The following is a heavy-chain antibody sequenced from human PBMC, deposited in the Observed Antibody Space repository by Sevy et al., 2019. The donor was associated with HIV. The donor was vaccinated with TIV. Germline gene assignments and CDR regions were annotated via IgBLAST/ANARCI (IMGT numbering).Heavy chain of an antibody. CDR3: AKNMPPGGSYFSRHGMDV. CDR1: GFTFSTYD. V-gene: IGHV3-30*18. CDR2: ISYDGNYR. J-gene: IGHJ6*02. D-gene: IGHD1-26*01. Sequence: GGSLRLSCTASGFTFSTYDIHWVRQAPGKGLEWVAIISYDGNYRYYSDSVRGRFSMSRDNSKNTAYLQMSGLSVEDTAVYYCAKNMPPGGSYFSRHGMDVWGRGTTVTVSS.